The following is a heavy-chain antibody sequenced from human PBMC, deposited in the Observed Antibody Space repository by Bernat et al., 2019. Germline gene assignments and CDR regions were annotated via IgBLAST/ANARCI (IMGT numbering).Heavy chain of an antibody. J-gene: IGHJ3*02. CDR3: SKPIPGCRELVAFDT. CDR2: IRYDGSNT. V-gene: IGHV3-30*02. D-gene: IGHD1-7*01. Sequence: QVQLLESGGGVVQPGGSLRLSCAASGFTFNTYAMQWVRQAPGKGLEWVAYIRYDGSNTYYADYVKGRFTISRDNSKNTLFLQMNSLTTDDTAVYYCSKPIPGCRELVAFDTWGQGTMVTVSS. CDR1: GFTFNTYA.